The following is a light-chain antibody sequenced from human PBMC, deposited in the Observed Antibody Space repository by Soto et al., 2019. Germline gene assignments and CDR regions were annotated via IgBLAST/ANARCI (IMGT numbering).Light chain of an antibody. J-gene: IGLJ1*01. CDR2: DVS. V-gene: IGLV2-14*01. CDR3: SSYTSSSTGV. Sequence: QFALTQPASVSGSPGHSITISCTGTSSDVGGYNYVSCYQQHPGKAPKLMIYDVSNRPSGVSNRFSGSKSGNTASLTISGLQAEDEADYYCSSYTSSSTGVFGTGTKVTVL. CDR1: SSDVGGYNY.